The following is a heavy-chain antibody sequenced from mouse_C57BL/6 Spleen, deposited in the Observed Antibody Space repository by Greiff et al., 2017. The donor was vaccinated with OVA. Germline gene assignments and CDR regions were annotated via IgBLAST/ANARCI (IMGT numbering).Heavy chain of an antibody. CDR3: AREEIEVYFDY. Sequence: DVMLVESGGGLVKPGGSLKLSCAASGFTFSSYAMSWVRQTPEKRLEWVATISDGGSYTYYPDNVKGRFTISRDNAKNNLYLQMSHLKSEDTAMYYCAREEIEVYFDYWGQGTTLTVSS. CDR2: ISDGGSYT. V-gene: IGHV5-4*01. J-gene: IGHJ2*01. CDR1: GFTFSSYA.